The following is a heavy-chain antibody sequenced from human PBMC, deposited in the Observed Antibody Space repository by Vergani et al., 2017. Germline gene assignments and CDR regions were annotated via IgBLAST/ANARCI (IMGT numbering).Heavy chain of an antibody. V-gene: IGHV1-18*04. J-gene: IGHJ5*02. CDR2: ISAYNGNT. D-gene: IGHD3-10*01. CDR1: GYTFTSYG. Sequence: QVQLVQSGAEVKKPGASVKVSCKASGYTFTSYGISWVRQAPGQGLEWMGWISAYNGNTNYAQKLQGRVTMTTDTSTSTAYMELRSLSSDDTAVYYCARRYYYGSGRYSPPSTQVGWFDPWGQGTLVTVSS. CDR3: ARRYYYGSGRYSPPSTQVGWFDP.